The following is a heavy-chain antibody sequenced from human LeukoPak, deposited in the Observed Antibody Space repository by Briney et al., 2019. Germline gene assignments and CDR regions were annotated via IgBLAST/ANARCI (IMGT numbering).Heavy chain of an antibody. D-gene: IGHD4-17*01. Sequence: GGSLRLSCAASGFTFSSYAMHWVRQAPGKALEWVAHMSYDGSNKYYADSVKGRFTISRDTSKNTLYLQISSLRVEDTAVYYCTVFGDSNHWGQGTLVTVSS. CDR2: MSYDGSNK. CDR1: GFTFSSYA. CDR3: TVFGDSNH. J-gene: IGHJ5*02. V-gene: IGHV3-30*14.